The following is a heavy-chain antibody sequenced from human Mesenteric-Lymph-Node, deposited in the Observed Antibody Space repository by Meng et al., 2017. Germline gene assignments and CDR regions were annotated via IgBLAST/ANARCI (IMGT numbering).Heavy chain of an antibody. V-gene: IGHV4-59*08. J-gene: IGHJ4*02. CDR1: GGSISSYY. CDR2: IYYSGST. D-gene: IGHD3-10*01. Sequence: VQLQESGPGLVKPSGTVPLTCTDSGGSISSYYWSWIRQPPGKGLEWIGHIYYSGSTNYNPSRKSRVTISVDTSKNQFSLKLSSVTATVTAVYYCARQSGYFDYWGQGTLVTVSS. CDR3: ARQSGYFDY.